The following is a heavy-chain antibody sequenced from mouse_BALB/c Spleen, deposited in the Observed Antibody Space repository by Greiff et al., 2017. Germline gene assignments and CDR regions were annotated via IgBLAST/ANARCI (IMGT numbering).Heavy chain of an antibody. CDR2: ISNGGGST. D-gene: IGHD2-1*01. J-gene: IGHJ3*01. CDR3: ARHYGNSWFAY. CDR1: GFTFSSYT. V-gene: IGHV5-12-2*01. Sequence: EVNVVESGGGLVQPGGSLKLSCAASGFTFSSYTMSWVRQTPEKRLEWVAYISNGGGSTYYPDTVKGRFTISRDNAKNTLYLQMSSLKSEDTAMYYCARHYGNSWFAYWGQGTLVTVSA.